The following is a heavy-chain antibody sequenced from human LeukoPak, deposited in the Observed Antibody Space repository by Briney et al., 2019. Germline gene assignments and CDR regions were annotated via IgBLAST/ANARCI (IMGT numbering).Heavy chain of an antibody. J-gene: IGHJ4*02. CDR2: SYYSGST. V-gene: IGHV4-59*01. Sequence: SETLSLTCTVSGGSIISYYWSWIRQPPGKGLEWIGYSYYSGSTNYNPSLKSRVTISVATSKNQFSMKLSSVTAADTAVYYCARGKYYFDYWGQGTLVTVSS. CDR1: GGSIISYY. D-gene: IGHD3-10*01. CDR3: ARGKYYFDY.